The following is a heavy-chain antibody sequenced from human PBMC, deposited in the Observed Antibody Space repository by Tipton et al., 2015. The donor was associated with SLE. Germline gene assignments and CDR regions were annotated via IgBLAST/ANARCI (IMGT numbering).Heavy chain of an antibody. CDR2: ISGSGGST. D-gene: IGHD4-17*01. J-gene: IGHJ3*01. CDR1: GFTFSSYG. Sequence: SLRLSCAASGFTFSSYGMSWVRQAPGKGLEWVSAISGSGGSTYHADSVKGRFTISRDNSKNTLYLQMNSLRAEDPAVYYCAKNPRVYGDDAFDLWAQGTMVTVSS. CDR3: AKNPRVYGDDAFDL. V-gene: IGHV3-23*01.